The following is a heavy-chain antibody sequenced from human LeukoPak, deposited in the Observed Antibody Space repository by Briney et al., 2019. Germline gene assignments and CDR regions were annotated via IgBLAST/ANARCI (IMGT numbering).Heavy chain of an antibody. CDR3: ARVPWGGHTFDY. V-gene: IGHV3-53*01. D-gene: IGHD3-16*01. Sequence: GGSLRLSCAASRYTVSSNYMSWVRQAPGKGLEWVSVIYSGGSTYYADSVKGRFTISRDNSKNTLYLQMNSLRADDTAVYYCARVPWGGHTFDYWVEGTLVTVSS. J-gene: IGHJ4*02. CDR2: IYSGGST. CDR1: RYTVSSNY.